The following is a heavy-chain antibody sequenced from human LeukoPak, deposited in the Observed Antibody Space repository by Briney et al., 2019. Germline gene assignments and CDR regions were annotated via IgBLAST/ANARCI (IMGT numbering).Heavy chain of an antibody. J-gene: IGHJ4*02. D-gene: IGHD3-10*01. V-gene: IGHV5-51*01. CDR3: AREWSYYGSGSYGVVGY. Sequence: RGESLKISCKGSGYSFTSYWIGWVRQMPGKGLEWMGIIYPGDSDTRYSPSFQGQVTISADKSISTAYLQWSSLKASDTAMYYCAREWSYYGSGSYGVVGYWGQGTLVTVSS. CDR2: IYPGDSDT. CDR1: GYSFTSYW.